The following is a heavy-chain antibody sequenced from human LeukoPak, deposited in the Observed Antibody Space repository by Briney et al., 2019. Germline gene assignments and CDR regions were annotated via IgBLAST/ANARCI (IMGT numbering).Heavy chain of an antibody. CDR2: MNPNSGNT. CDR1: EYTFTRYD. CDR3: ARSNYGGKRWFDH. D-gene: IGHD4-23*01. Sequence: ASVKVSCKASEYTFTRYDINWVRQATGQGLEWMGWMNPNSGNTGYAQKFQGRVTMTRDTSISTAYMELSSLRSEDTAVYFCARSNYGGKRWFDHWGQGTLVTVSS. J-gene: IGHJ5*02. V-gene: IGHV1-8*01.